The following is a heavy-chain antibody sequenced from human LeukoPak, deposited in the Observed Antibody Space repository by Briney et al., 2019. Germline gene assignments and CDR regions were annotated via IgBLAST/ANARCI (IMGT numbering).Heavy chain of an antibody. CDR1: GFTFSSYA. CDR2: ISSSSSYI. J-gene: IGHJ2*01. V-gene: IGHV3-21*01. Sequence: GGSLRLSCAASGFTFSSYAMSWVRQAPGKGLEWVSSISSSSSYIYYADSVKGRFTISRDNAKNSLYLQMNSLRAEDTAVYYCARGPRRYYYDSRYFDLWGRGTLVTVSS. D-gene: IGHD3-22*01. CDR3: ARGPRRYYYDSRYFDL.